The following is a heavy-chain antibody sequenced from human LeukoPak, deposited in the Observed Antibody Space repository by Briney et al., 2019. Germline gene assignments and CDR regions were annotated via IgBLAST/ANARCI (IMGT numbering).Heavy chain of an antibody. CDR3: ARTRLRGDPFDD. CDR2: IFSTGNT. Sequence: SQTLSLTCTVSGDSMSSGGYYWSWIRQHPGKGLEWIGYIFSTGNTYYNPSLKSRLTISVDTSKNRFSPQLSFVTAADTAVYYCARTRLRGDPFDDWGQGTLVTVSS. V-gene: IGHV4-31*03. D-gene: IGHD2-21*02. J-gene: IGHJ4*02. CDR1: GDSMSSGGYY.